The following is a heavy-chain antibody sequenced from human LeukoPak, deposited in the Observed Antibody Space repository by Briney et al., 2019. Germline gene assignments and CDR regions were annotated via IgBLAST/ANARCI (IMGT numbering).Heavy chain of an antibody. CDR1: GYTFTSYW. V-gene: IGHV5-51*01. CDR3: SRRAHDSIHNYAYDI. D-gene: IGHD4-11*01. J-gene: IGHJ3*02. CDR2: IYPGDSDV. Sequence: GESLKISCQGSGYTFTSYWIAWVRQMPGKGLEWMGTIYPGDSDVRYSPSFQGRVTISVDRSTTTAHLRWSSLEASDSAMYYCSRRAHDSIHNYAYDIWGQGTMVIVSS.